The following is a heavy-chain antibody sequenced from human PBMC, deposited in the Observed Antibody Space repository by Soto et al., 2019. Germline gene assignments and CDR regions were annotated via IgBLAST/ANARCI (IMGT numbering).Heavy chain of an antibody. Sequence: ASVKVSCKASGGTFSSYAISWVRQAPGQGLEWMGGIIPIFGTANYAQKFQGRVTITADESTSTAYMELSSLRSEDTAVYYCARDQCSGGSCYYYYYGMDVWGQGTTVTVSS. CDR1: GGTFSSYA. CDR2: IIPIFGTA. V-gene: IGHV1-69*13. J-gene: IGHJ6*02. D-gene: IGHD2-15*01. CDR3: ARDQCSGGSCYYYYYGMDV.